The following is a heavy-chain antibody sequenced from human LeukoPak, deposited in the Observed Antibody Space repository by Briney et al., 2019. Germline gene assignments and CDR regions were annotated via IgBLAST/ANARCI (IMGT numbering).Heavy chain of an antibody. D-gene: IGHD5-18*01. CDR3: AKDRGFGYSYGYDEPGY. V-gene: IGHV3-23*01. Sequence: PGGSLRLSCAASGFTFSSYAMSWVRQAPGKGLEWVAAISGSGGSTYYADSVKGRFTISRDNSKNTLYLQMNSLRAEDTAVYYCAKDRGFGYSYGYDEPGYWGQGTLVTVSS. CDR2: ISGSGGST. J-gene: IGHJ4*02. CDR1: GFTFSSYA.